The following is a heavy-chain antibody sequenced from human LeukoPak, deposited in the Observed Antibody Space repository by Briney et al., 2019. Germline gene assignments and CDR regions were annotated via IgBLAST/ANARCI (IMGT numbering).Heavy chain of an antibody. V-gene: IGHV4-4*07. J-gene: IGHJ4*02. D-gene: IGHD3-22*01. CDR3: ARDKAVDSDISGYYYNRGLDC. CDR2: IYATGTT. CDR1: GGSISSYY. Sequence: PSETLSLTCTVSGGSISSYYWSWIRQPAGKGLEWIGRIYATGTTDYNPSLRSRVTMSLDTSVNQFSLRLSSVTAADTAVYFCARDKAVDSDISGYYYNRGLDCWGQGTLVTVSS.